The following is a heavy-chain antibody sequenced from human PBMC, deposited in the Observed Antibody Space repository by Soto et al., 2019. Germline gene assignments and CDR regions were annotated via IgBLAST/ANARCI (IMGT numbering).Heavy chain of an antibody. J-gene: IGHJ6*02. Sequence: GESLKISCKGSGYSFTSYWISWVHQMPGKGLEWLGRIDPSDSYTNYSPSFQGHVTISADKSISTAYVQWSSLKASDTARYYCARQGAYDSSGYRYQYYGLDVWGQGTTVTVSS. D-gene: IGHD3-22*01. CDR2: IDPSDSYT. CDR3: ARQGAYDSSGYRYQYYGLDV. V-gene: IGHV5-10-1*01. CDR1: GYSFTSYW.